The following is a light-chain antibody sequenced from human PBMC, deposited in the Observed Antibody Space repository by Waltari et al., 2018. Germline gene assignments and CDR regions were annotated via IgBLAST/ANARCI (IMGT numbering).Light chain of an antibody. Sequence: EIILTQSPVTLSSSPGERATLSCRASQSVGSSLVWYQHKPGQPPRLLIYNASKRATGISDRFSGTGSGTDFTLTISSLEPEDFAVYYYQQRSHFYTFGPGTRVDVK. V-gene: IGKV3-11*01. CDR2: NAS. CDR3: QQRSHFYT. CDR1: QSVGSS. J-gene: IGKJ3*01.